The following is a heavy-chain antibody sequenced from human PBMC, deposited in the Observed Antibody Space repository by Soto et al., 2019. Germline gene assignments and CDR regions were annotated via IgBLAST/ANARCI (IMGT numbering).Heavy chain of an antibody. J-gene: IGHJ4*02. CDR3: VRAYENSNYYFDH. CDR2: ISIKPNNFAT. V-gene: IGHV3-73*01. D-gene: IGHD3-22*01. Sequence: PGESLKISCVGSGFTFHGSTMPWVRQASGKGLEWIGLISIKPNNFATVCAASVTGRFTISRDDSKNTAYLEMDSLKTEDTALCYCVRAYENSNYYFDHWGRGTLVTVSS. CDR1: GFTFHGST.